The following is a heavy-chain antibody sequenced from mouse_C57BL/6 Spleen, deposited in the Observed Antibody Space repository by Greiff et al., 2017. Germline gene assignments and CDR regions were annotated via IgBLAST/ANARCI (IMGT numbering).Heavy chain of an antibody. J-gene: IGHJ4*01. CDR1: GYTFTSYT. Sequence: VQLQQSGAELARPGASVQMSCKASGYTFTSYTMHWVKQRPGPGLEWIGYINPSSGYTKYNQKFKDKATLTADKSSSTASMQLRSLPSADSAVYDCARDGGNTGVAGGMDYWGQGTSVTVSS. CDR2: INPSSGYT. D-gene: IGHD1-1*01. CDR3: ARDGGNTGVAGGMDY. V-gene: IGHV1-4*01.